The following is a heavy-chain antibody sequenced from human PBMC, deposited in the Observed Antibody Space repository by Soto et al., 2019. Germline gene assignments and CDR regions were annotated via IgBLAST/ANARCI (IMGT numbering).Heavy chain of an antibody. CDR1: GFSLSSYA. CDR2: IGSDGVDT. J-gene: IGHJ4*02. D-gene: IGHD6-25*01. Sequence: EVQLLESGGGLVQPGGSLRLSCAASGFSLSSYAMTWVRQAPGKGLEWVSAIGSDGVDTYYVDSVRGRFTISRDNSKNTLYLQMNSLRAEDTAVYYCAKRSAWGTFYFDYWGQGTLVTVSS. CDR3: AKRSAWGTFYFDY. V-gene: IGHV3-23*01.